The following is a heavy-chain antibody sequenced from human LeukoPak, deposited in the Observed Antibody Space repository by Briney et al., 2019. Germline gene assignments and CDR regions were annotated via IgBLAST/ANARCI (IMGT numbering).Heavy chain of an antibody. CDR2: IYSGGST. CDR1: GFTFSSYS. Sequence: GGSLRLSCAASGFTFSSYSMNWVRQAPGKGLEWVSVIYSGGSTYYADSVKGRFTISRDNSKNTLYLQMNSLRAEDTAVYYCARGGAVAGTFDYWGQGTLVTVSS. V-gene: IGHV3-53*01. CDR3: ARGGAVAGTFDY. D-gene: IGHD6-19*01. J-gene: IGHJ4*02.